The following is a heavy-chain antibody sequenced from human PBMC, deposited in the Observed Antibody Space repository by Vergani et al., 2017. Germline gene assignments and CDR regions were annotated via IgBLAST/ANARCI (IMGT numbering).Heavy chain of an antibody. Sequence: QLQLHESGPGPVKPSATLSLTCSVSGASIRSSNYYWGWIRQPPGKGLESIASIYYSGSTYYHPSLKSRVTISVDTSKNQFSLKLSSVTAADTAVYFCARHSTVEWLVKLGGIDPWGQGILVTVSS. CDR3: ARHSTVEWLVKLGGIDP. V-gene: IGHV4-39*01. J-gene: IGHJ5*02. D-gene: IGHD6-19*01. CDR1: GASIRSSNYY. CDR2: IYYSGST.